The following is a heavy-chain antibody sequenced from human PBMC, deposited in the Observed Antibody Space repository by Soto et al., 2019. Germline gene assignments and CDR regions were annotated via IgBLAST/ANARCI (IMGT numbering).Heavy chain of an antibody. Sequence: SVKVSCKASGGTFGSDAITWVRQAPGQGLEWVGRIIPIFGTTNYAQNLQGRVTISADKSTLTSYMELHSLTSDDTALYYCARDRTDSGYYTNWLDPWGQGTQVTVSP. J-gene: IGHJ5*02. D-gene: IGHD3-22*01. CDR1: GGTFGSDA. CDR3: ARDRTDSGYYTNWLDP. V-gene: IGHV1-69*06. CDR2: IIPIFGTT.